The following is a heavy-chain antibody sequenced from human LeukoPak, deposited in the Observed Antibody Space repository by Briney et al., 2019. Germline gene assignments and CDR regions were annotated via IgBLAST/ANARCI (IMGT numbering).Heavy chain of an antibody. Sequence: GGSLRLSCAASGFNFGTYSMNWVRQAPGKGLEWLSYINAASDATYYADSVKGRFTISRDNAKNSLYLQMNSLRPDDTAVYYCARDQSNDIKTSDLDYWGQGTLVTVSS. CDR3: ARDQSNDIKTSDLDY. J-gene: IGHJ4*02. CDR2: INAASDAT. D-gene: IGHD3-9*01. CDR1: GFNFGTYS. V-gene: IGHV3-48*01.